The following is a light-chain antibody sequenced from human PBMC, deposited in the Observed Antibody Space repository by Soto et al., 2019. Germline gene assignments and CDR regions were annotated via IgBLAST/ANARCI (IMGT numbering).Light chain of an antibody. V-gene: IGKV3-20*01. CDR2: GAS. Sequence: VVLTQPPATLSLSPGDRATLSCRASRHVYINALGWYQQKPGRTPTLLIYGASTRATDIPDRFSATGSGTDFSLTISGVEPEDSAVYYCQQYGASPFTFGPGTRLEI. CDR3: QQYGASPFT. CDR1: RHVYINA. J-gene: IGKJ3*01.